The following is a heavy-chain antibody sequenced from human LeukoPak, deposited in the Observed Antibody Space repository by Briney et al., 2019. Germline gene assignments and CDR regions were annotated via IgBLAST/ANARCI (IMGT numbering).Heavy chain of an antibody. CDR1: GITASSYA. CDR3: AKDPNGDYIGALDM. J-gene: IGHJ3*02. D-gene: IGHD4-17*01. V-gene: IGHV3-23*01. Sequence: GGSLRLSCAASGITASSYAMPWVRQAPGKGLEWVSSISGSGDRTMYADSVKGRFTISRGNFKNTLSLQMNSLRAEDTAVYHCAKDPNGDYIGALDMWGQGTMVTVSS. CDR2: ISGSGDRT.